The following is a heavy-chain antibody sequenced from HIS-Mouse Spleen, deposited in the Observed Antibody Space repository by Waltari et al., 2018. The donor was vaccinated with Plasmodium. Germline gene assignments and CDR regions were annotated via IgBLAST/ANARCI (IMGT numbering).Heavy chain of an antibody. J-gene: IGHJ4*02. CDR3: ARDRITGTSYFDY. Sequence: QLQLQESGPGLVKPSETLSLTCTVSGVSISSSSYYWGWIRQPPGKGLEWIGSIYYSGSTYYNPSLKSRVTISVDTSKNQCSLKLSSVTAADTAVYYCARDRITGTSYFDYWGQGTLVTVSS. V-gene: IGHV4-39*07. CDR2: IYYSGST. CDR1: GVSISSSSYY. D-gene: IGHD1-7*01.